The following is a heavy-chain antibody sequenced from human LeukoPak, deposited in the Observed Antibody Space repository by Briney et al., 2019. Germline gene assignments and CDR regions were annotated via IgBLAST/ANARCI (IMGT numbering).Heavy chain of an antibody. CDR2: IYTSGST. CDR3: AREKGRIAVAGTHIYFDY. V-gene: IGHV4-4*07. D-gene: IGHD6-19*01. CDR1: GGSISSYY. Sequence: SETLSLTCTVSGGSISSYYWSWIRQPAGKGLEWVGRIYTSGSTNYNPSLKSRVTMSVDTSKNQFSLKLSSVTAADTAVYYCAREKGRIAVAGTHIYFDYWGQGTLVTVSS. J-gene: IGHJ4*02.